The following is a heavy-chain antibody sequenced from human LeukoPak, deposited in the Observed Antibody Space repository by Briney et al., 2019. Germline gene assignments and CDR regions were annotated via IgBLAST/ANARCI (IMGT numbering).Heavy chain of an antibody. Sequence: GGSLRLSCAASGFTFSSYGMTWVRQAPGKGLEWVSYISSSSSTIYYADSVKGRFTISRDNAKNSLYLQLNSLRAEDTAVYYCARSLVVGATIGRDAFDIWGQGTMVTVSS. CDR3: ARSLVVGATIGRDAFDI. J-gene: IGHJ3*02. CDR1: GFTFSSYG. D-gene: IGHD1-26*01. V-gene: IGHV3-48*01. CDR2: ISSSSSTI.